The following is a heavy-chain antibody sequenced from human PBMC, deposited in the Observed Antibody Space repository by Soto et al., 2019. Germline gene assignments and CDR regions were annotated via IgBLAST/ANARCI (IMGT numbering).Heavy chain of an antibody. V-gene: IGHV3-13*01. CDR1: GFTFGGFD. Sequence: LTCEASGFTFGGFDMHWVGQPTGKGLEWVSSIGTAGDTYYAVSVKGRFTISRDNAKNSLSLQMNSLRAGDMAVYFCAKSQEIGTHFFDSWGQGTQVTVSS. D-gene: IGHD6-13*01. J-gene: IGHJ4*02. CDR2: IGTAGDT. CDR3: AKSQEIGTHFFDS.